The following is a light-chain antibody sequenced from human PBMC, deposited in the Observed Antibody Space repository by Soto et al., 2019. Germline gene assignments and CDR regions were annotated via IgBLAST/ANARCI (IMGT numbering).Light chain of an antibody. CDR3: FSFTTTSTHV. V-gene: IGLV2-14*01. J-gene: IGLJ1*01. CDR1: SSDIGTYDY. CDR2: EVN. Sequence: QSALTQPASLSGSPGQSITISCTGTSSDIGTYDYVSWFQQHPGKAPKLLISEVNNRPSGVSNRFPGSKSGNTAYLTISGLQVEDEAEYFRFSFTTTSTHVSGTGTKGT.